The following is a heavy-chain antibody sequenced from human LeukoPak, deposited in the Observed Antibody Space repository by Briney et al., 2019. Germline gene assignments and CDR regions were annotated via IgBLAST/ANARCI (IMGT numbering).Heavy chain of an antibody. V-gene: IGHV4-59*12. Sequence: SETLSLTCTVSGGSITSYYWSWIRQPPGKGLEWIGYIYYSGITNYNPSLKSRVTISVDTSKNQFSLKLSSVTAADTAVYYCARGFTKVTPLDYWGQGTLVTVSS. CDR2: IYYSGIT. CDR1: GGSITSYY. J-gene: IGHJ4*02. CDR3: ARGFTKVTPLDY. D-gene: IGHD2-21*02.